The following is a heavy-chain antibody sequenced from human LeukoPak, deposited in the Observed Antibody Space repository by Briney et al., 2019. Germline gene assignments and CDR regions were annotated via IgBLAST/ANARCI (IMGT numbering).Heavy chain of an antibody. CDR3: ARALYRYDPNWFDP. CDR1: GFTFSSYS. V-gene: IGHV3-21*01. CDR2: ISSSSSYI. J-gene: IGHJ5*02. D-gene: IGHD5-18*01. Sequence: GGSLRLSCAASGFTFSSYSMNWVRQAPGKGLEWVSSISSSSSYIYYADSVKGRFTISRDNAKNSLYLQMNSLRAEDTAVYYCARALYRYDPNWFDPWGQGTLVTVSS.